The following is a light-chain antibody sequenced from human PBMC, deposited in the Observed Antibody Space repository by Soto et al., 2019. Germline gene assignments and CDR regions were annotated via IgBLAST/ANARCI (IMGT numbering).Light chain of an antibody. CDR1: QDIITW. Sequence: DIQITQSLSSFTWSLRSRVSVTCRASQDIITWLAWYQQKPGKAPNLLIYTASNLQSGVPSRFSGSGSGTHFTLTISSLQPEDFGTYYCQQTDSFPITFGQGTRLEIK. V-gene: IGKV1-12*01. J-gene: IGKJ5*01. CDR3: QQTDSFPIT. CDR2: TAS.